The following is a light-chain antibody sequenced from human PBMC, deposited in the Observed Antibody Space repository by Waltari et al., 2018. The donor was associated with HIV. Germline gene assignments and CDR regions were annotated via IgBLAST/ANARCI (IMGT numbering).Light chain of an antibody. J-gene: IGLJ1*01. Sequence: QSALTQPRSVSGSPGQSVTISCTGTSSDIGNFDYVSLYQQYPGKSPKVIIYEVNQRPSGVPDRFTGSKSGITASLTISGLQGDDEADYYCCSYAGSYTYVFGTGTKVNVL. CDR2: EVN. CDR1: SSDIGNFDY. V-gene: IGLV2-11*01. CDR3: CSYAGSYTYV.